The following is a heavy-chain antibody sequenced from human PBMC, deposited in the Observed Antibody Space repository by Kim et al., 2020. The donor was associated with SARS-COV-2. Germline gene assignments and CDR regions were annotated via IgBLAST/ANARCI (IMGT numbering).Heavy chain of an antibody. CDR2: INPNSGGT. Sequence: ASVKVSCKASGYTFTGYYMHWVRQAPGQGLEWMGRINPNSGGTNYAQKFQGRVTMTRDTSISTAYMELSRLRSDDTDVYYCARGLTRIAVAGTGYWGQGTLVTVSS. D-gene: IGHD6-19*01. J-gene: IGHJ4*02. CDR1: GYTFTGYY. V-gene: IGHV1-2*05. CDR3: ARGLTRIAVAGTGY.